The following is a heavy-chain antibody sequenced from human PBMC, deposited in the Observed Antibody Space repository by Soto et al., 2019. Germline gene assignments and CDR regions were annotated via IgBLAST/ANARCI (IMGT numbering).Heavy chain of an antibody. Sequence: QVQLVQSGAEVKKPGSSVKVSCRASGGTFSSYAISWVRQAPGQGLEWMGGIIPIFGTANYAQKFQGRVTITADESTSTAYMELSSLRSEDTAVYYCARDRSIAVRVGSFDYWGQGTLVTVSS. V-gene: IGHV1-69*01. CDR1: GGTFSSYA. CDR3: ARDRSIAVRVGSFDY. J-gene: IGHJ4*02. D-gene: IGHD6-6*01. CDR2: IIPIFGTA.